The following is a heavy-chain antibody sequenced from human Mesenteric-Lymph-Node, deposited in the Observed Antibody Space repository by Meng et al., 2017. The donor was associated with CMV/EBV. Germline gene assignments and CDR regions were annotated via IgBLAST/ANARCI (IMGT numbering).Heavy chain of an antibody. CDR1: GFTFSIYS. Sequence: GGSLRLSCAASGFTFSIYSLHWVRQAPGKGLEWISYISSTSSTIYYADSVRGRFTVSRDDAKKSLYLLMNSLRVEDTAVYYCARHNLLTGWDVWGQGALVTVSS. CDR3: ARHNLLTGWDV. D-gene: IGHD3-9*01. V-gene: IGHV3-48*04. CDR2: ISSTSSTI. J-gene: IGHJ4*02.